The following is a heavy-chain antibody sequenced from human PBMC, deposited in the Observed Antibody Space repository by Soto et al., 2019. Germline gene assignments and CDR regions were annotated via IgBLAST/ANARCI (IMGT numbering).Heavy chain of an antibody. CDR2: IYHGGST. D-gene: IGHD4-4*01. Sequence: SETLSLTCSVSGASVTRDGNCWTWIRQPPGKGLEFVASIYHGGSTFYDPSLRSRVTTSFDRSKNQFSLKLTSGTAADTAVYYCARAVDGYSQFDDWGQGTLVTVSS. CDR3: ARAVDGYSQFDD. J-gene: IGHJ4*02. V-gene: IGHV4-30-2*01. CDR1: GASVTRDGNC.